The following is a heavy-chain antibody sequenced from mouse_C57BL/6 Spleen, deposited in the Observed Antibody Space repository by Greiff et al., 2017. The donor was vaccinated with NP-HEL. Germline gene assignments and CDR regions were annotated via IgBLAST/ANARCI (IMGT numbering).Heavy chain of an antibody. V-gene: IGHV3-6*01. CDR1: GYSITSGYY. CDR2: ISYDGSN. Sequence: EVKVEESGPGLVKPSQSLSLTCSVTGYSITSGYYWNWIRQFPGNKLEWMGYISYDGSNNYNPSLKNRISITRDTSKNQFFLKLNSVTTEDTATYYCARGRFHDYWGQGSTLTVSS. J-gene: IGHJ2*01. CDR3: ARGRFHDY.